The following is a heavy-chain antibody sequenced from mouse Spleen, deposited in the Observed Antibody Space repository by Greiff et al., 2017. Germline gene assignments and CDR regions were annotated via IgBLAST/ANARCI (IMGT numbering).Heavy chain of an antibody. Sequence: VQLKESGPELVKPGASMKISCKASGYSFTGYTMNWVKQSHGKNLEWIGLINPYNGGTSYNQKFKGKATLTVDKSSSTAYMELLSLTSEDSAVYYCTRGGYDGYPAWFAYWGQGTLVTVSA. J-gene: IGHJ3*01. D-gene: IGHD2-3*01. CDR1: GYSFTGYT. CDR2: INPYNGGT. CDR3: TRGGYDGYPAWFAY. V-gene: IGHV1-18*01.